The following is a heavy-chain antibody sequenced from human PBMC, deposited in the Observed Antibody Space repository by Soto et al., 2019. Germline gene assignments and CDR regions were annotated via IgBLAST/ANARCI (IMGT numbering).Heavy chain of an antibody. D-gene: IGHD4-17*01. CDR3: AREGRADYGSYGVDV. CDR2: VNPSSGGT. J-gene: IGHJ6*02. Sequence: AAVKVSCKASGFTDYYIHWVRQAPGQGLEWLGWVNPSSGGTNYAQKFQGRVAMTRDTFISTAYMELSRLQSDDTAVYYCAREGRADYGSYGVDVWGQGTTVTVSS. V-gene: IGHV1-2*02. CDR1: GFTDYY.